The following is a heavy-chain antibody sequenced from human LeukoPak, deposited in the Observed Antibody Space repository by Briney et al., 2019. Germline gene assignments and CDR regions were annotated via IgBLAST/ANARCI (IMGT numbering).Heavy chain of an antibody. CDR2: IYYSGST. V-gene: IGHV4-59*08. Sequence: WETLSLTCTVSGGSISSYYWSWIRQPPGKGLEWLGYIYYSGSTNYNPSLKSRVTISVDTSKNQFSLKLSSVTAADTAVYYCARHSPGTVTTFVGAFDIWGEGTIVTV. CDR1: GGSISSYY. CDR3: ARHSPGTVTTFVGAFDI. D-gene: IGHD4-17*01. J-gene: IGHJ3*02.